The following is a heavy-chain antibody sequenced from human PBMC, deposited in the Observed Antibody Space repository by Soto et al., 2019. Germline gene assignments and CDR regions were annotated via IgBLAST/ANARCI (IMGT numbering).Heavy chain of an antibody. CDR3: VRDLTTATGAFDY. D-gene: IGHD6-13*01. Sequence: SVKGRFTISRDNAKNSLFLQVNSLRDEDTAVYFCVRDLTTATGAFDYWGQGTLVTVSS. V-gene: IGHV3-21*01. J-gene: IGHJ4*02.